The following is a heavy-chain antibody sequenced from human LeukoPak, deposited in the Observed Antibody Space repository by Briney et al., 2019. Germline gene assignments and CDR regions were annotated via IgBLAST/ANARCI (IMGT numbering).Heavy chain of an antibody. Sequence: GGSLRLSCAGSGFSISNYWMSWVRQAPGKGLEWVSAISGSGGSTYYADSVKGRFTISRDNSKNTLYLQMNSLRAEDTAVYYCAKGLDYGGNSLYFQHWGQGTLVTVSS. CDR2: ISGSGGST. V-gene: IGHV3-23*01. CDR3: AKGLDYGGNSLYFQH. CDR1: GFSISNYW. J-gene: IGHJ1*01. D-gene: IGHD4-23*01.